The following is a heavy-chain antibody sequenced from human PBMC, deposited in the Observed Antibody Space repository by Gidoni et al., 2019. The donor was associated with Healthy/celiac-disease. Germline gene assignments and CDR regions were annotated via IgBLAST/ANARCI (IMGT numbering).Heavy chain of an antibody. Sequence: QVQLQESGPGLVKPSETLSLTCTVSGGSISSYYWSWIRQPAGKGLEWIGRIYTSGSTNYNPSLKSRVTMSVDTSKNQFSLKLSSVTAADTAVYYCARDWTSLPTDDFWSGDRGGWFDPWGQGTLVTVSS. CDR3: ARDWTSLPTDDFWSGDRGGWFDP. V-gene: IGHV4-4*07. D-gene: IGHD3-3*01. J-gene: IGHJ5*02. CDR1: GGSISSYY. CDR2: IYTSGST.